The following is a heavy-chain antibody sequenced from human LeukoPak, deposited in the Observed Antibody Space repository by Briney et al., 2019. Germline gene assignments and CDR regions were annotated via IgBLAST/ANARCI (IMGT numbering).Heavy chain of an antibody. CDR3: VRQRYCSGGSCLDWFDP. V-gene: IGHV5-51*01. CDR1: GYSFTCDW. J-gene: IGHJ5*02. CDR2: IYPGDSDT. D-gene: IGHD2-15*01. Sequence: GESLKISCKGSGYSFTCDWIGWVRQMPGKGLEWMGIIYPGDSDTRYSPSFRGQVTISADKSITTAYLQWSSLKASDTAIYYCVRQRYCSGGSCLDWFDPWGQGTLVTVSS.